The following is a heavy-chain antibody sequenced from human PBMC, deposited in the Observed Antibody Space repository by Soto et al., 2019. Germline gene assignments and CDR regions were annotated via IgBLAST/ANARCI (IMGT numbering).Heavy chain of an antibody. CDR3: AKYYFRAVAGPILIYFDY. D-gene: IGHD6-19*01. J-gene: IGHJ4*02. CDR1: GFTFSSYA. V-gene: IGHV3-23*01. Sequence: PGGSLRLSCAASGFTFSSYAMSWVRQAPGKGLEWVSAISGSGGSTYYADSVKGRFTISRDNSKNTLYLQMNSLRAEDTAVYYCAKYYFRAVAGPILIYFDYWGQGALVTVSS. CDR2: ISGSGGST.